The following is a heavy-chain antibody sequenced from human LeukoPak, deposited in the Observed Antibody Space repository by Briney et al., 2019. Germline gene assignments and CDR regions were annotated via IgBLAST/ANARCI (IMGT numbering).Heavy chain of an antibody. Sequence: SETLSLTCTVSGDSVSSGNHYWSWIRQPPGKGLEWIGYVYYSGSTEYNPSLKSRVTISADTSKNQFSLKLRSVTAADTAVYYCARDRIIVAAANRYYYYGMDVWGKGTTVTVSS. J-gene: IGHJ6*04. CDR2: VYYSGST. CDR3: ARDRIIVAAANRYYYYGMDV. D-gene: IGHD2-2*01. CDR1: GDSVSSGNHY. V-gene: IGHV4-61*01.